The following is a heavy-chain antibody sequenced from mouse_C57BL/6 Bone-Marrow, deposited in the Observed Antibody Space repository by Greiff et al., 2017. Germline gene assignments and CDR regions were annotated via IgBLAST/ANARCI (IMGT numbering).Heavy chain of an antibody. D-gene: IGHD2-3*01. CDR3: ARGGGYDLYAMDY. CDR2: IYPGDGDT. CDR1: GYAFSSYW. J-gene: IGHJ4*01. Sequence: VQGVESGAELVKPGASVKISCKASGYAFSSYWMNWVKQRPGKGLEWIGQIYPGDGDTNYNGKFKGKATLTADKSASTAYMQLSSLTSEDSAVYFCARGGGYDLYAMDYWGQGTSVTVSS. V-gene: IGHV1-80*01.